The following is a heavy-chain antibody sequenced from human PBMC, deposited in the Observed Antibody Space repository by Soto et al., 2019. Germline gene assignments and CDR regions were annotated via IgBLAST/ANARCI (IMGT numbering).Heavy chain of an antibody. Sequence: PGGSLRLSCGASGFTFSNYWMHWVRQAPEKGLVWVSRIKSDGSTTGYADSVKGRFTISRDNGKNTLYLQMNSLRAEDTAVYYCARHTSGWHYYDYGGQGAPDTVSS. CDR1: GFTFSNYW. D-gene: IGHD6-19*01. J-gene: IGHJ4*02. CDR2: IKSDGSTT. V-gene: IGHV3-74*01. CDR3: ARHTSGWHYYDY.